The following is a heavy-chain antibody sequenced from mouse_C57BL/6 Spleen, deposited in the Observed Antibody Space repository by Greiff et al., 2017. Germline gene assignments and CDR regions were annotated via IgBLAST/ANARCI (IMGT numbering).Heavy chain of an antibody. J-gene: IGHJ4*01. CDR3: TRDYGSSNYAMDY. CDR2: IDPENGDT. Sequence: EVQLQQSGAELVRPGASVKLSCTASGFNIKDDYMHWVKQRPEQGLEWIGWIDPENGDTEYASKFQGKATITADTSSNTAYLQLSSLTSEDTAVYYCTRDYGSSNYAMDYWGKGTSVTVSS. V-gene: IGHV14-4*01. CDR1: GFNIKDDY. D-gene: IGHD1-1*01.